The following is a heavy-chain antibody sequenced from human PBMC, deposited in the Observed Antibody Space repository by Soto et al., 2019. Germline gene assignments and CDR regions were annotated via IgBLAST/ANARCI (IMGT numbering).Heavy chain of an antibody. D-gene: IGHD5-18*01. CDR2: ISHSGST. CDR1: GGSISSSAYS. V-gene: IGHV4-31*03. J-gene: IGHJ4*02. CDR3: AREYTYGSNFFDC. Sequence: QVQLQESGPGLVKPSQTLSLTCTVSGGSISSSAYSWSWIRQHPGKGLEWIGYISHSGSTYYNPSVKSRVIISVDTSTNQFSLSLTSVTAAVTAVYYCAREYTYGSNFFDCWGQGALVTVSS.